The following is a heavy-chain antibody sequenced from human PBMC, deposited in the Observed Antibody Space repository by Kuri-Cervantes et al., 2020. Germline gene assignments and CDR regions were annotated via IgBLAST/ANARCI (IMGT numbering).Heavy chain of an antibody. D-gene: IGHD2-8*01. CDR3: ARVGSCSDGVCYMGGSDY. J-gene: IGHJ4*01. Sequence: ASVKVSCKASGDTFTSYGISWVRQAPGQGLEWMGWTSAYNGDTNYAQNLQARVTMTTDTSTATAYMELRSMRSDDTAVYYCARVGSCSDGVCYMGGSDYWGQGTLVTVSS. CDR2: TSAYNGDT. CDR1: GDTFTSYG. V-gene: IGHV1-18*01.